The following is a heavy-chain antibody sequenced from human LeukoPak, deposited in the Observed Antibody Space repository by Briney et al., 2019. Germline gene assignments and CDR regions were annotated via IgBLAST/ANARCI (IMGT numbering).Heavy chain of an antibody. CDR1: GFTFDGYS. CDR2: ISWNSGSI. V-gene: IGHV3-9*01. D-gene: IGHD2-2*01. J-gene: IGHJ6*02. Sequence: GGSLRLSCAASGFTFDGYSMRWVRQAPGKGLEWVAGISWNSGSIVYADSVKGRVTISRDNAKNSLYLQMNSLRAEDTALYYCAKDRGCSSTSCYFAPSDYYGMDVWGQGTTVTVSS. CDR3: AKDRGCSSTSCYFAPSDYYGMDV.